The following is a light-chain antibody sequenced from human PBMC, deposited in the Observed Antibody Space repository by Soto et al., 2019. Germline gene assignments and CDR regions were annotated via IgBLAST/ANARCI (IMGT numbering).Light chain of an antibody. CDR2: DAY. Sequence: EIVLTQSPGTLSLSPGERATLSCRASQSVSTNLAWYQQKPGQAPRLLIYDAYNRATGIPPRFSGSGSGTDFTLTISSLEPEDSAVYYCQQRHMWPITFGQGTKVDI. CDR3: QQRHMWPIT. J-gene: IGKJ1*01. CDR1: QSVSTN. V-gene: IGKV3-11*01.